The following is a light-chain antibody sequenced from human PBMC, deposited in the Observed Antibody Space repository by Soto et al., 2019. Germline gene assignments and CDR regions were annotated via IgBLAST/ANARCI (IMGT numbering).Light chain of an antibody. CDR1: QSISRS. CDR2: DAS. V-gene: IGKV3-15*01. CDR3: HQYNSWPPGT. J-gene: IGKJ2*01. Sequence: EIVLTQSPAILSVSPGERATLSFRASQSISRSLAWYQPKPGQAPRLLISDASTRATGIPARFSGSGSGTEFTLTISSLQSEDFALYYCHQYNSWPPGTFGQGTKV.